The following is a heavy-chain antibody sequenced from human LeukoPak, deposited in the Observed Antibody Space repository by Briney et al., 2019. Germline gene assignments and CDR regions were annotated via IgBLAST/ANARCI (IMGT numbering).Heavy chain of an antibody. CDR3: ARGDSGYYPKYFQH. J-gene: IGHJ1*01. CDR2: ISSSSSIR. V-gene: IGHV3-48*01. Sequence: PGGSLRLSCAASGFTFSNYSMNWVRQAPGKGLEWVSYISSSSSIRYYADSVKGRFTISRDNAKNSLYLQMNSLRAEDTAMYYCARGDSGYYPKYFQHWGQGTLVTVSS. D-gene: IGHD3-22*01. CDR1: GFTFSNYS.